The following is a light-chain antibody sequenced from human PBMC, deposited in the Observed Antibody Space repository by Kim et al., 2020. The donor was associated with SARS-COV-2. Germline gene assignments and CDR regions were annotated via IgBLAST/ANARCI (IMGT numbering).Light chain of an antibody. V-gene: IGLV2-8*01. CDR2: EVS. CDR3: RLYAGRNNLV. CDR1: SGDVGGYTY. Sequence: GHSVPSTWTGTSGDVGGYTYGSCDQQLTGDATTPMITEVSQRPLGVPDSLSGSKSGNTASLTVSGLKAEDEDDYYCRLYAGRNNLVFGGGTQLTPL. J-gene: IGLJ7*02.